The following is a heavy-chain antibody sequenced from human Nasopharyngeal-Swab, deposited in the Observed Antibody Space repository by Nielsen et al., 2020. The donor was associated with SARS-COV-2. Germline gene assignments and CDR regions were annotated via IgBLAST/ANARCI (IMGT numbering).Heavy chain of an antibody. CDR2: VNHSGST. J-gene: IGHJ3*02. CDR1: GGSFSDYY. Sequence: SNTLSLTCAVYGGSFSDYYWNWIPQPPGKGLQWIGEVNHSGSTNSTPSLKSRVTISVDTSKNQFSLKLSSVTAADTAVYYCARGFPGIRIFDIWGQGTMVTVSS. V-gene: IGHV4-34*01. CDR3: ARGFPGIRIFDI. D-gene: IGHD1-26*01.